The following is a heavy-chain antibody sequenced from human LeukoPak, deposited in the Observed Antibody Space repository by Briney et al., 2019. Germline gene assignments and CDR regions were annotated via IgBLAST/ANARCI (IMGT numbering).Heavy chain of an antibody. CDR2: IYSGGST. CDR3: ARDLGETGY. Sequence: PGGVLGTSHAAPWVTPNCNNHWVGPPAPREGLEWVSVIYSGGSTYYADSVEGRFTISRDNSKNTLYLQMNSLRAEDTAVYYCARDLGETGYWGQGTLVTVSS. V-gene: IGHV3-53*01. D-gene: IGHD3-10*01. J-gene: IGHJ4*02. CDR1: WVTPNCNN.